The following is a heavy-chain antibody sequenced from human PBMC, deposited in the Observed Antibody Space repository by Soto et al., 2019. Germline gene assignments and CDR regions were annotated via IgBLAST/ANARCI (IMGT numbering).Heavy chain of an antibody. J-gene: IGHJ4*02. Sequence: EVQLVESGGGLVKPGGSLRLSCAASGFTFSFYSMNWVRQAPGKGLEWVSSLSSGSTIVYSADSLKGRFTISRDNAQNSLYLQMNSLRGEDTAVYYCARGLCTKGVCYFDYWGRGTRVTVSS. CDR1: GFTFSFYS. V-gene: IGHV3-21*01. CDR3: ARGLCTKGVCYFDY. D-gene: IGHD2-8*01. CDR2: LSSGSTIV.